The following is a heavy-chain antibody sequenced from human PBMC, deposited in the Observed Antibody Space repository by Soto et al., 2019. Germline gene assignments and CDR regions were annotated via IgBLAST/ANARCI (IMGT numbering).Heavy chain of an antibody. V-gene: IGHV3-23*01. CDR2: ISGSGGST. J-gene: IGHJ3*02. D-gene: IGHD1-26*01. Sequence: GESLKISCAASGFTFSSYAMSWVRQAPGKGLEWVSAISGSGGSTYYADSVKGRFTISRDNSKNTLYLQMNSLRAEDTAVYYCAKYSAVDAFDIWGQGTMVTVSS. CDR3: AKYSAVDAFDI. CDR1: GFTFSSYA.